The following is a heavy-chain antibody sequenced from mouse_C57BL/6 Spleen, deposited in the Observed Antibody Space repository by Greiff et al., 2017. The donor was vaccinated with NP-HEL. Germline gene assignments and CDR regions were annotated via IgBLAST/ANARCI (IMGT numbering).Heavy chain of an antibody. CDR2: ISYDGSN. CDR3: ARGSSSFDY. Sequence: DVQLVESGPGLVKPSQSLSLTCSVTGYSITSGYYWNWIRQFPGNKLEWMGYISYDGSNNYNPSLKNRISITRDTSKNQFFLKLNSVTTEDTATYYCARGSSSFDYWGQGTTLTVSS. V-gene: IGHV3-6*01. D-gene: IGHD1-1*01. J-gene: IGHJ2*01. CDR1: GYSITSGYY.